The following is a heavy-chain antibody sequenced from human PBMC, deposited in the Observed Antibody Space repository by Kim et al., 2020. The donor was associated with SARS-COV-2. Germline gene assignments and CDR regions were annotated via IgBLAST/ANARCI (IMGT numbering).Heavy chain of an antibody. CDR1: GFTFSSYS. J-gene: IGHJ4*02. CDR2: ISSSSSYI. Sequence: GGSLRLSCAASGFTFSSYSMNWVRQAPGKGLEWVSSISSSSSYIYYADSVKGRFTISRDNAKNSLYLQMNSLRAEDTAVYYCARDILEYSSGWDRWGQGTLVTVSS. CDR3: ARDILEYSSGWDR. V-gene: IGHV3-21*01. D-gene: IGHD6-19*01.